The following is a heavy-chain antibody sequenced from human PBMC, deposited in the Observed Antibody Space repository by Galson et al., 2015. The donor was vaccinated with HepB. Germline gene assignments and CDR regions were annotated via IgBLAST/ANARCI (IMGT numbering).Heavy chain of an antibody. Sequence: LRRSCAASGLTFSSYAMNWVRQAPGKGLEWGSRISGSGANTYYADSVKGRFTISRDNSKNTLFLQMNSLRAEDTAVYYCAKGIYITSSAAFDMWGQGTTVTVSS. V-gene: IGHV3-23*01. D-gene: IGHD3-10*01. CDR1: GLTFSSYA. J-gene: IGHJ3*02. CDR2: ISGSGANT. CDR3: AKGIYITSSAAFDM.